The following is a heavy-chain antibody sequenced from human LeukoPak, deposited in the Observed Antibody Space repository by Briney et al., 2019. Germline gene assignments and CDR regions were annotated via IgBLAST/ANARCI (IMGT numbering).Heavy chain of an antibody. Sequence: KPWETLSLTCTVSGGSIRSYYWSWIRQPPGKGLEWIGYIYYSGSTNYNPSLKSRVTISVDTSKNQFSLKLSSVTAADTAVYYCARQGAGVPFDYWGRGTLVTVSS. J-gene: IGHJ4*02. CDR1: GGSIRSYY. V-gene: IGHV4-59*08. D-gene: IGHD3-10*01. CDR2: IYYSGST. CDR3: ARQGAGVPFDY.